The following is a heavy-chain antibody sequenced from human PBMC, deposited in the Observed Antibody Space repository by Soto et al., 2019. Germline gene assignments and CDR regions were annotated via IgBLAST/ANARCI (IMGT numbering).Heavy chain of an antibody. CDR1: EFTFSSYW. Sequence: EVQLVESGGGLVQPGGSLRLSCAASEFTFSSYWMNWVRQAPGKGLEWVANIKQDGTEKHYVDSVKDRFTISRDNAKSSLHLQLNSLRADDTAVYYCAGGTGWFIVDWGQGTLVTVSS. J-gene: IGHJ4*02. D-gene: IGHD6-19*01. CDR3: AGGTGWFIVD. V-gene: IGHV3-7*02. CDR2: IKQDGTEK.